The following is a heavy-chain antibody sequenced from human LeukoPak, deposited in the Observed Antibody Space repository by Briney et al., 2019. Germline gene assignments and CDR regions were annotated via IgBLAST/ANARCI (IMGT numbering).Heavy chain of an antibody. CDR3: ASRWFGEFTAGFDY. D-gene: IGHD3-10*01. CDR2: MNPNSGNT. V-gene: IGHV1-8*01. J-gene: IGHJ4*02. Sequence: ASVKVSCKASGYTFTSYDINWVRQATGQGLEWMGWMNPNSGNTGYAQKFQGRVTMTRNTSIGTAYMELSSLRSEDTAVYYCASRWFGEFTAGFDYWGQGTLVTVSS. CDR1: GYTFTSYD.